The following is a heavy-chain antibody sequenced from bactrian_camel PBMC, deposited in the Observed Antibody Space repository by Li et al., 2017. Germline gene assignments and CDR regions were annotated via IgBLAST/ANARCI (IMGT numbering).Heavy chain of an antibody. CDR3: ASARSPACLSMTISRYQD. V-gene: IGHV3S55*01. J-gene: IGHJ4*01. Sequence: QVQLVESGGGSVQAGGSLRLSCTDSGLTYGSYCLGWFRQAVGKEREGVAAIGDDGSTVYVDSVKGRFTISRSSAENTVYLQMNNLTLEDTAMYYCASARSPACLSMTISRYQDWGLGTQVTVS. CDR2: IGDDGST. CDR1: GLTYGSYC. D-gene: IGHD3*01.